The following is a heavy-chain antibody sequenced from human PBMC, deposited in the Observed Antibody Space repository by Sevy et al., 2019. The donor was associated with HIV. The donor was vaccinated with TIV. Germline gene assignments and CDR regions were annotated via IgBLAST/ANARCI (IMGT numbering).Heavy chain of an antibody. D-gene: IGHD6-19*01. CDR3: VRERAGIDH. Sequence: GGSLRLSCAASGFTVTFNSMSWVRQAPGRGLVWVSVIYVGRNTYYADSVKGRLTIFRDSVKDTVDLQMDSLRPEDSGVYYCVRERAGIDHWGQGTLVTVSS. CDR2: IYVGRNT. J-gene: IGHJ4*02. CDR1: GFTVTFNS. V-gene: IGHV3-53*01.